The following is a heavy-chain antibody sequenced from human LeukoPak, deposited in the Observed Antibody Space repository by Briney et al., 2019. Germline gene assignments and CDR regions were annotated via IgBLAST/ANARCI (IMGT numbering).Heavy chain of an antibody. Sequence: GGSLRLSCAASGFTFSSYSMNWVRQAPGEGLEWVSSISSSSSYIYYADSVKGRFTISRDNAKNSLYLQMNSLGAEDTAVYYCARATVSSTPDYWGQGTLVTVSS. CDR2: ISSSSSYI. V-gene: IGHV3-21*01. J-gene: IGHJ4*02. CDR3: ARATVSSTPDY. D-gene: IGHD2-2*01. CDR1: GFTFSSYS.